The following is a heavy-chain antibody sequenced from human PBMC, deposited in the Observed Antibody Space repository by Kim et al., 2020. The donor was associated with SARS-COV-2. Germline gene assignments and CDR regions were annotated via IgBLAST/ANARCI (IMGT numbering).Heavy chain of an antibody. V-gene: IGHV1-2*04. CDR2: INPNSGGT. J-gene: IGHJ5*02. CDR3: ARVAAAAEGNWFDP. D-gene: IGHD6-13*01. Sequence: ASVKVSCKASGYTFTGYYMHWVRQAPGQGLEWMGWINPNSGGTNYAQKFQGWVTMTRDTSISTAYMELSRLRSDDTAVYYCARVAAAAEGNWFDPWGQGTLVTVSS. CDR1: GYTFTGYY.